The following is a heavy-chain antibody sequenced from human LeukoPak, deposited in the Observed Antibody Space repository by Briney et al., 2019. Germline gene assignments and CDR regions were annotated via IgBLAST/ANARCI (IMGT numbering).Heavy chain of an antibody. Sequence: PGGSLRLSCAASGFTFSNYWIHWVRQDSGKGLVWVSRINSDGSITQYADSVKGRFTISRDNAKNTLFLQMNSLRVEDTAAYYCARGPDHGGSYYHDWGQGSPVIVSS. CDR3: ARGPDHGGSYYHD. CDR2: INSDGSIT. J-gene: IGHJ4*02. CDR1: GFTFSNYW. V-gene: IGHV3-74*01. D-gene: IGHD1-26*01.